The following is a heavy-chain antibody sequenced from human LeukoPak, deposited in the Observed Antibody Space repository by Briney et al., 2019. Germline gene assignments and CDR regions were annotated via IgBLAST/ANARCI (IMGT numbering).Heavy chain of an antibody. Sequence: PGGSLRLSCAASGFTFRTYAMSWVREAPGEGLEWVSGIIGNAASTYYADSVKGRFTISRDNSKNTLYLQMNSLRAEDSAIYYCAKDRVPDGALENDYWGQGTPVTVSS. CDR2: IIGNAAST. V-gene: IGHV3-23*01. CDR1: GFTFRTYA. J-gene: IGHJ4*01. D-gene: IGHD1-1*01. CDR3: AKDRVPDGALENDY.